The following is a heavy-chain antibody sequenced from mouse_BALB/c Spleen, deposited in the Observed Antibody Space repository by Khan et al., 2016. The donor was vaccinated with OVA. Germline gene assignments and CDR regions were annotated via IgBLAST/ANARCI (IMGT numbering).Heavy chain of an antibody. Sequence: QIQLVQSGTELVRPGTSVKVSCKASGYAFTHYLIEWVKQRPGQGLEWIGVINPGSGGTNYNEKFEGKATLTADNSSSTAYMHLSSLTSDDSAVLFWGRGFYGGFLAWLGYRGQGTLVTVPA. J-gene: IGHJ3*01. CDR1: GYAFTHYL. CDR3: GRGFYGGFLAWLGY. D-gene: IGHD1-1*02. V-gene: IGHV1-54*03. CDR2: INPGSGGT.